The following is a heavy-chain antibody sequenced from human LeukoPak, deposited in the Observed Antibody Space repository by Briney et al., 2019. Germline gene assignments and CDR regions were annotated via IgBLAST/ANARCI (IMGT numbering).Heavy chain of an antibody. CDR3: ARDHTDYYDSSGFDY. Sequence: ASVKVSCKASGYTFTGYYMHWVRQASGQGLEWMGWINPNSGGTNYAQKFQGRVTMTRDTSISTAYMELSRLRSDDTAVYYCARDHTDYYDSSGFDYWGQGTLVTVSS. CDR2: INPNSGGT. CDR1: GYTFTGYY. J-gene: IGHJ4*02. D-gene: IGHD3-22*01. V-gene: IGHV1-2*02.